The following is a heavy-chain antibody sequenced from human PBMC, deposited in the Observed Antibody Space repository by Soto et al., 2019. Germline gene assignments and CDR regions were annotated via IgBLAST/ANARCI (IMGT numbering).Heavy chain of an antibody. Sequence: VQLVESGGGVVQPGRSLRLSCAASGFTFSSYAMHWVRQAPGKGLEWVAVISYDGSNKYYADSVKGRFTISRDNSKNTLYLQMNSLRAEDTAVYYCARDLYNWNDVGAFDIWGQGTMVTVSS. D-gene: IGHD1-20*01. CDR1: GFTFSSYA. V-gene: IGHV3-30-3*01. CDR2: ISYDGSNK. CDR3: ARDLYNWNDVGAFDI. J-gene: IGHJ3*02.